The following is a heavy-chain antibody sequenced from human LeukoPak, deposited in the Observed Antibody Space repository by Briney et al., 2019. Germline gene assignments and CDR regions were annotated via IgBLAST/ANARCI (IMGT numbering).Heavy chain of an antibody. D-gene: IGHD2-2*01. J-gene: IGHJ4*02. CDR2: FDPEDGET. Sequence: GASVKVSCKVSGYTLTELSMHWVRQAPGKGLEWMGGFDPEDGETIYAQKFQGRVAMTEDTSTDTAYMELSSLRSEDTAVYYCATLNTVVVPAAVTYNFDYWGQGTLVTVSS. CDR3: ATLNTVVVPAAVTYNFDY. CDR1: GYTLTELS. V-gene: IGHV1-24*01.